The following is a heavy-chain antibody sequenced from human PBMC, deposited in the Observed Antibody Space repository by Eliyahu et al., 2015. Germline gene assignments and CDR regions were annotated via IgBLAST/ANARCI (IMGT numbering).Heavy chain of an antibody. CDR1: GFTVSNYW. CDR2: IKEDGSTV. V-gene: IGHV3-7*01. CDR3: ARLIARQAIDY. J-gene: IGHJ4*02. D-gene: IGHD6-6*01. Sequence: EVQLVESGGDLVQPGGSLRLXCAVSGFTVSNYWMTWVRQAPGKGLEWVANIKEDGSTVYYVDSVKGRFTFYRDNAKNSLYLQMDSLRAEDTAVYYCARLIARQAIDYWGQGTLVTVSS.